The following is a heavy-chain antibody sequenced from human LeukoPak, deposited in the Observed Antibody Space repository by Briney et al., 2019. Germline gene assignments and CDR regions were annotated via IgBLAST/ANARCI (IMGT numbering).Heavy chain of an antibody. Sequence: GGSLRLSCAASGFTFSSYAMSWVRQAPGKGLEWVSAISGSGGSTYYADSVKGRFTISRDNSKNTLYLQMNSLRAEDTAVYYCARGGDYGVKIDHWGQGTLVTVSS. V-gene: IGHV3-23*01. J-gene: IGHJ4*02. CDR1: GFTFSSYA. CDR2: ISGSGGST. CDR3: ARGGDYGVKIDH. D-gene: IGHD4-17*01.